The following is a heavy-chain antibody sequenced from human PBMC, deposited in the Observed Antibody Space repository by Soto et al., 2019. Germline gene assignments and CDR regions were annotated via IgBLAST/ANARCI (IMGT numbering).Heavy chain of an antibody. CDR1: GGSISSYY. CDR3: ASQNYFFVWWYYRYTVPRPFDY. CDR2: IYYSGST. D-gene: IGHD3-16*02. J-gene: IGHJ4*02. Sequence: SETLSLTCTGSGGSISSYYWSWIRQPPGKGLEWIGYIYYSGSTNYNPSLKSRVTISVDTSKNQFSLKLSSVTAADSAVYYCASQNYFFVWWYYRYTVPRPFDYWGQGTLVTVSS. V-gene: IGHV4-59*08.